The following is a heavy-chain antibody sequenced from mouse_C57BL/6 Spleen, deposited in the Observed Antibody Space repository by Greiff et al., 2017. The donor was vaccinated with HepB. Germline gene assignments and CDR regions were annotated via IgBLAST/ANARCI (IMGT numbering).Heavy chain of an antibody. V-gene: IGHV1-15*01. Sequence: QVHVKQSGAELVRPGASVTLSCKASGYTFTDYEMHWVKQTPVHGLEWIGAIDPETGGTAYNQKFKGKAILTADKSSSTAYMELRSLTSEDSAVYYCTRDYGSSSYAMDYWGQGTSVTVSS. J-gene: IGHJ4*01. CDR2: IDPETGGT. CDR3: TRDYGSSSYAMDY. D-gene: IGHD1-1*01. CDR1: GYTFTDYE.